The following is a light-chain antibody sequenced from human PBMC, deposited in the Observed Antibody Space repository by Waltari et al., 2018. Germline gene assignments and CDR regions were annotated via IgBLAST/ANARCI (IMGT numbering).Light chain of an antibody. CDR2: EVS. V-gene: IGLV2-14*01. CDR1: DSDVGAYDF. Sequence: QSALTQPASVSGSPGQSITISCSGTDSDVGAYDFVSWYQQHPGKAPHLIIYEVSNLPSGCSNRFSASKSGNTASLTISGLQAEDEADYYCSSYTTSSAPGVFGTGTRVTVL. J-gene: IGLJ1*01. CDR3: SSYTTSSAPGV.